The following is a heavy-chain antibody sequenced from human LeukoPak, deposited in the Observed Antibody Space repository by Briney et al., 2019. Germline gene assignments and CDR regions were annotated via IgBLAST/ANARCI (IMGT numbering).Heavy chain of an antibody. CDR1: GGSISGSY. CDR3: SRGIESYVDYGY. CDR2: MYNSGST. J-gene: IGHJ4*02. D-gene: IGHD4-17*01. Sequence: WETLSLTCTVSGGSISGSYWSWIRQPPGKGLEWIAYMYNSGSTNYNPSLRSRVTISIDTSKNQFSLKLSSLTAADTAIYYCSRGIESYVDYGYWGQGILVTVSS. V-gene: IGHV4-59*01.